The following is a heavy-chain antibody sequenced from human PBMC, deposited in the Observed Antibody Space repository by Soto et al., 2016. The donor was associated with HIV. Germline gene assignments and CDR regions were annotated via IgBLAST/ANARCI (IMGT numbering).Heavy chain of an antibody. CDR2: INWNGGST. J-gene: IGHJ6*03. D-gene: IGHD2-21*01. V-gene: IGHV3-20*04. Sequence: EVQLVESGGGVVRPGGSLRLSCAASGFTFDDYGMSWVRQAPGKGLEWVSGINWNGGSTGYADSVKGRFTISRDNAKNSLYLQMNSLRAEDTALYYCARAGRFPYYYYYYMDVWGQRATVTVSS. CDR1: GFTFDDYG. CDR3: ARAGRFPYYYYYYMDV.